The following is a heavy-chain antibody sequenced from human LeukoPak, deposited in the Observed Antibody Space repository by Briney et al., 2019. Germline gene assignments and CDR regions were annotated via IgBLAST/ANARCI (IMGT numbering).Heavy chain of an antibody. V-gene: IGHV4-30-2*01. J-gene: IGHJ3*02. CDR3: ASVVKDI. CDR1: GASVSSGSYY. CDR2: IYHSGST. Sequence: ASETLSLTCTVSGASVSSGSYYWSWIRQPPGKGLEWIGYIYHSGSTYYNPSLKSRVTISVDRSKNQFSLKLSSVTAADTAVYYCASVVKDIWGQGTMVTVSS.